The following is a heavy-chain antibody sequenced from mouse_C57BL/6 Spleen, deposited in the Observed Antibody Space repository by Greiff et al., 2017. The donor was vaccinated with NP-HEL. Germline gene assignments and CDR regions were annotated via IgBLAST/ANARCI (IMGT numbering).Heavy chain of an antibody. D-gene: IGHD2-1*01. Sequence: VKLQQPGAELVKPGASVKLSCKASGYTFTSYWMHWVKQRPGQGLEWIGMIHPNSGSTNYNEKFKSKATLTVDKSSSTAYMQLSSLTSEDSAVYYCARERGNPYYYAMDYWGQGTSVTVSS. V-gene: IGHV1-64*01. J-gene: IGHJ4*01. CDR3: ARERGNPYYYAMDY. CDR2: IHPNSGST. CDR1: GYTFTSYW.